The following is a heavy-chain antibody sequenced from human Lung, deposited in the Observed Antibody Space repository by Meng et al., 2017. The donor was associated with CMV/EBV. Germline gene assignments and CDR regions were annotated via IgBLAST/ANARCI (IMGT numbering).Heavy chain of an antibody. Sequence: SCAVYGGSFSGYYWSWIRQPPGKGLEWIGEINHSGSTNYNPSLKSRVTISVDTSKNQFSLKLSSVTAADTAVYYCARGYIVVVPAAMLRSGLYGMDVWXQGTXVTVSS. V-gene: IGHV4-34*01. CDR2: INHSGST. J-gene: IGHJ6*02. CDR1: GGSFSGYY. D-gene: IGHD2-2*01. CDR3: ARGYIVVVPAAMLRSGLYGMDV.